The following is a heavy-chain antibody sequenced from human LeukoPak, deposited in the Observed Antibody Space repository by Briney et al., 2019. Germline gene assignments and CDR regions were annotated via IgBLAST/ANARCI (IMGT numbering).Heavy chain of an antibody. D-gene: IGHD2-2*01. CDR1: DVALINYY. J-gene: IGHJ4*02. Sequence: SQTPSLTPGVYDVALINYYCDWIRQAPGKGLEWIGEISHGGITKHNPSLKSRVTMSQDTSKRQFSLKMNSMTAADTGVYYCGIFMDVVPGSMSWGLGTLVTVSS. CDR3: GIFMDVVPGSMS. V-gene: IGHV4-34*01. CDR2: ISHGGIT.